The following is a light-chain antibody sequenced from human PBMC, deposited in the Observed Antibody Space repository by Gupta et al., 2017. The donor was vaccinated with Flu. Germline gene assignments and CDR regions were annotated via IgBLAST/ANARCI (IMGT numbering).Light chain of an antibody. Sequence: SYELTQSPSVSVTPGQTARNNCSGDALPKKYVYCYQQKPGPPPVLVVYEDNRRHSGIPGSFSASSSGTFATLTIIGAQVEDEFYYYCSSNDYHGNCVFGGGTKVTVL. CDR2: EDN. V-gene: IGLV3-10*01. J-gene: IGLJ2*01. CDR1: ALPKKY. CDR3: SSNDYHGNCV.